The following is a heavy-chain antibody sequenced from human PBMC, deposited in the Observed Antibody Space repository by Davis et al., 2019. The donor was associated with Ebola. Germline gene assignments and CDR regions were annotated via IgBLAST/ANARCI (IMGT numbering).Heavy chain of an antibody. J-gene: IGHJ5*02. Sequence: MPSETLSLTCTVSGGSVSSGSYYWSWIRQPPGKGLEWIGYIYYSGSTNYNPSLKSRVTISVDTSKNQFSLKLSSVTAADTAVYYCARREYCSSTSCYGWLNNWFDPWGQGTLVTVSS. CDR3: ARREYCSSTSCYGWLNNWFDP. CDR2: IYYSGST. D-gene: IGHD2-2*01. V-gene: IGHV4-61*01. CDR1: GGSVSSGSYY.